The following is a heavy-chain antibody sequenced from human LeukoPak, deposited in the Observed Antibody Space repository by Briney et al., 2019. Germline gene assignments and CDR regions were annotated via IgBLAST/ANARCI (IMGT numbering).Heavy chain of an antibody. D-gene: IGHD5/OR15-5a*01. V-gene: IGHV4-31*03. Sequence: SQTLSLTCTVSGGSISSGGYYWSWIRQLPGKGLEWMGYIHYTGYTFLIPSLKSRVTMSLGTSENQFSLKLSSVTAADTAVYYCARRLDRRDYLDYWGQGTLVTVSS. CDR2: IHYTGYT. J-gene: IGHJ4*02. CDR3: ARRLDRRDYLDY. CDR1: GGSISSGGYY.